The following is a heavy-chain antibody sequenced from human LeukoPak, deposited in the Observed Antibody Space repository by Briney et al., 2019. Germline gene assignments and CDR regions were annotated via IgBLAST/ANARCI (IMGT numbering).Heavy chain of an antibody. J-gene: IGHJ6*03. CDR2: ISSTSAYI. D-gene: IGHD3-3*01. V-gene: IGHV3-21*01. CDR1: GFALKSYS. Sequence: PGGSLRLSCAGSGFALKSYSLSWVRQAPGKGLEWVSSISSTSAYIYYADSVKGRFTISRDNAKNSLYLQMNSLRAEDTAVYYCARGPYYDFWSGPKHYYYYYMDVWGKGTTVTVSS. CDR3: ARGPYYDFWSGPKHYYYYYMDV.